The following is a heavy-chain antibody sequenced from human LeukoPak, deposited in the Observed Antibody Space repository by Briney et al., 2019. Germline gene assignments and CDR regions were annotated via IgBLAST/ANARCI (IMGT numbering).Heavy chain of an antibody. CDR1: GFTFSSYS. Sequence: GGSLRLSCAASGFTFSSYSMNWVRQAPGKGLEWVSSISSSSSYIYYADSVKGRFTISRDNAKNSLYLQMNSLRAEDTAVYYCARESIAALEPFSHFDSWGQETLVTV. J-gene: IGHJ4*02. D-gene: IGHD6-6*01. V-gene: IGHV3-21*01. CDR3: ARESIAALEPFSHFDS. CDR2: ISSSSSYI.